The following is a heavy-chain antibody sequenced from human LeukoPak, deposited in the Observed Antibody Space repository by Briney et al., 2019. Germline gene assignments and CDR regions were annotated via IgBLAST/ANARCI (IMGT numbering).Heavy chain of an antibody. CDR1: GYTFTSYD. V-gene: IGHV1-8*03. CDR3: ARHGYDFWSGYSVFDY. D-gene: IGHD3-3*01. CDR2: MNPNSGNT. J-gene: IGHJ4*02. Sequence: ASVKVSCKASGYTFTSYDINWVRQATGQGLEWMGWMNPNSGNTGYAQKFQGRVTITRNTSISTAYMELSSLRSEDTAVYYCARHGYDFWSGYSVFDYWRQGTLVTVSS.